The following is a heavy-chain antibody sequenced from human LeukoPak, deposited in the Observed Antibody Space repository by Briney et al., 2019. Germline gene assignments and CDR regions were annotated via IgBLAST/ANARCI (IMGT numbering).Heavy chain of an antibody. Sequence: GGSLRLPCAASGFTFSSYSMNWVRQAPGKGLEWVSSISSSTSYIYYADSVKGRFTISRDNAKNSLYLQMNSLRAEDTAVYYCARDPQFVRGDYYFDYWGKGTLVTVSS. CDR3: ARDPQFVRGDYYFDY. V-gene: IGHV3-21*01. CDR1: GFTFSSYS. CDR2: ISSSTSYI. J-gene: IGHJ4*02. D-gene: IGHD3-10*01.